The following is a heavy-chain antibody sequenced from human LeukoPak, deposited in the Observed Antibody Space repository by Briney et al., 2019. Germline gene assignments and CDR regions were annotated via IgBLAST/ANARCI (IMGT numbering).Heavy chain of an antibody. Sequence: KPSETLSLTCTVSGGSISSSSYYWGWIRQPPGKGLEWIGSIYYSGSTYYNPSLKSRVTISVDTSKNQFSLKLSSVTAADTAVYYCARVGPTQPGGYWGQGTLVTVSS. V-gene: IGHV4-39*01. CDR3: ARVGPTQPGGY. J-gene: IGHJ4*02. CDR2: IYYSGST. CDR1: GGSISSSSYY. D-gene: IGHD1-14*01.